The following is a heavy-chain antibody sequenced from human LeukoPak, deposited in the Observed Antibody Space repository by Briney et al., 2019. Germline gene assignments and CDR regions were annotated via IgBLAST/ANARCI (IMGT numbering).Heavy chain of an antibody. CDR2: IKSKTDGGTT. V-gene: IGHV3-15*01. CDR3: TAGVVVPAAAVVYMDV. Sequence: GGSLRLSCAASGFTFSNAWMSWVRQAPGKGLEWVGRIKSKTDGGTTDYAAPVKGRFTISRDDSKNTLYLQMNSLKTEDTAVYYCTAGVVVPAAAVVYMDVWGKGTTVTVSS. CDR1: GFTFSNAW. J-gene: IGHJ6*03. D-gene: IGHD2-2*01.